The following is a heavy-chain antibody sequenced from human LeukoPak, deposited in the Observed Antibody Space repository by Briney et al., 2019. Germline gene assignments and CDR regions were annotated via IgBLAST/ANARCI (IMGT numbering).Heavy chain of an antibody. CDR1: GYSFTGYH. D-gene: IGHD1/OR15-1a*01. V-gene: IGHV1-8*02. CDR2: MNPNSGNT. CDR3: ARGGNKRDAFDI. J-gene: IGHJ3*02. Sequence: GASVKVSCKASGYSFTGYHIHWVRQAPGQVLEWMGWMNPNSGNTGYAQKFQGRVTMARNTSISTAYMELSSLRSEDTAVYYCARGGNKRDAFDIWGQGTMVTVSS.